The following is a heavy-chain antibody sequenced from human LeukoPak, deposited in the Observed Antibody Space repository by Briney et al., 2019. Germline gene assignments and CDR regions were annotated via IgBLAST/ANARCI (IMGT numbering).Heavy chain of an antibody. CDR3: ARGPYSYDSSGAFDI. V-gene: IGHV4-30-4*07. CDR2: IYYSGST. J-gene: IGHJ3*02. CDR1: GGSIASGGYS. Sequence: SQTLSLTCAVSGGSIASGGYSWSWIRQPPGKGLEWIGHIYYSGSTYYNPSLRSRVIISVDTSKNQFSLNLSSVTAADTAVYFCARGPYSYDSSGAFDIWGQGTMVTVSS. D-gene: IGHD3-22*01.